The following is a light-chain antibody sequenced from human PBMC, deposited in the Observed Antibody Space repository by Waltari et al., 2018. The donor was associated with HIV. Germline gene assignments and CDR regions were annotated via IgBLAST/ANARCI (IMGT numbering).Light chain of an antibody. V-gene: IGLV2-11*01. CDR1: SRDIGGSNY. J-gene: IGLJ1*01. CDR2: DVN. CDR3: CSYAGSNTFYV. Sequence: QSALTQPRSVSGSPGQTVTISCSGTSRDIGGSNYVSWYQQHPAEAPRLMIYDVNKRPSGVPDRFSGSKSGNTASLTISGLQAEDEADYYCCSYAGSNTFYVFGTGTEVTVL.